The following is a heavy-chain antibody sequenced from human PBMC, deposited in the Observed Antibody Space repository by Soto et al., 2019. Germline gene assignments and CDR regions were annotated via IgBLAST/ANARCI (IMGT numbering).Heavy chain of an antibody. Sequence: QITLKESGPTLVKPTETLTLICTFSGFSLSTSGVGVSWIRQPPGKALEWLALIYWDDDKRYSPFLKSRLTIITDTSNNQVVLTMTNMDPVDTATYYCAHKGGRGAGMDVWGQGTTVTVSS. CDR1: GFSLSTSGVG. J-gene: IGHJ6*02. CDR3: AHKGGRGAGMDV. D-gene: IGHD2-15*01. V-gene: IGHV2-5*02. CDR2: IYWDDDK.